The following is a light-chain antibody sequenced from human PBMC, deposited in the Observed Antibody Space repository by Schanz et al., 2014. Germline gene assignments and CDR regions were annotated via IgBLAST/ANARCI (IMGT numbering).Light chain of an antibody. V-gene: IGLV2-14*03. CDR2: DVS. Sequence: QSALTQPASVSGSSGQSITISCTGSSSHVGTYNYVSWYQHHPGKAPKLMIYDVSDRPSGVSNRFSGSKSGNTASLTISGLQTEDEADYYCSSYTSSSTLIFGGGTKLTVL. CDR1: SSHVGTYNY. J-gene: IGLJ2*01. CDR3: SSYTSSSTLI.